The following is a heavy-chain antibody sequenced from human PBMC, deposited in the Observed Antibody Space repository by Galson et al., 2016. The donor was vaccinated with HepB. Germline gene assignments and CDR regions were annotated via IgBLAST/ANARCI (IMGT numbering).Heavy chain of an antibody. CDR1: GFTFSSYW. D-gene: IGHD7-27*01. Sequence: SLRLSCAASGFTFSSYWMHWVRQAPGKGLEWVADISFDGGKQHYADSVKGRFSISRDTSRVYLQMSSLTPADTGLYYCARDYSYSSNWPGYWGQGTLVIVSS. J-gene: IGHJ4*02. V-gene: IGHV3-30*03. CDR2: ISFDGGKQ. CDR3: ARDYSYSSNWPGY.